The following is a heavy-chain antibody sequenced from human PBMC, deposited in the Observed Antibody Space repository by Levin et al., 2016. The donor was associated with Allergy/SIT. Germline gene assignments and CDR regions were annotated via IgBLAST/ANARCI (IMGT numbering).Heavy chain of an antibody. CDR1: GGSISSYY. V-gene: IGHV4-59*01. CDR3: ARDAYGGSFGGY. Sequence: SETLSLICTVSGGSISSYYWSWIRQPPGKRLEWIGHIYYSGTTNYNPSLKSRVTISVDTSKNQFSLNLSSVTAADTAVYYCARDAYGGSFGGYWGQGTLVTVSS. CDR2: IYYSGTT. J-gene: IGHJ4*02. D-gene: IGHD4-23*01.